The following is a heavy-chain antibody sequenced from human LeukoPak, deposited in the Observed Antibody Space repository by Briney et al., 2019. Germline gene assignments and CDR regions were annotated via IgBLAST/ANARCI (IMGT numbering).Heavy chain of an antibody. CDR3: ARAGDASTGHYASFHF. J-gene: IGHJ3*01. CDR2: INPKSGAT. Sequence: ASVKVSCKASGYTFDENYIHWVRQAPGQGPEWMGWINPKSGATDSAQKFQGRLTMTWDTSIATASMDLSGLRLDDTGIYYRARAGDASTGHYASFHFWGQGTMITVSS. V-gene: IGHV1-2*02. D-gene: IGHD2-8*02. CDR1: GYTFDENY.